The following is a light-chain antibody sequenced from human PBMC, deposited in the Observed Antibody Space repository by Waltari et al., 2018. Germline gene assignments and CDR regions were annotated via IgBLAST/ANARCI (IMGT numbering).Light chain of an antibody. V-gene: IGLV2-14*01. CDR2: EVS. CDR1: SSDVGGYNY. Sequence: QSALTQPASVSGSPGQSITIPCTGTSSDVGGYNYVPWYQQHPGKAPKLMIYEVSNRLSGVSNRFSGSKSGNTASLTISGLQAEDEADYYCSSYTSSSTLVFGGGTKLTVL. CDR3: SSYTSSSTLV. J-gene: IGLJ3*02.